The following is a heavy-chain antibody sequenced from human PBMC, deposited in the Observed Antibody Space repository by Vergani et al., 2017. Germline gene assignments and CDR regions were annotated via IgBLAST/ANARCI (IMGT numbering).Heavy chain of an antibody. J-gene: IGHJ6*02. CDR3: ARQRGYSGYDYPRAYLGGYYYGMDV. V-gene: IGHV5-51*01. D-gene: IGHD5-12*01. Sequence: EVQLVQSGAEVKKPGESLKISCKGSGYSFNSYWIGWVRQMPGKGLEWMGIIYPGDSDTRYSPSFQGQVPISADKSISTAYLQWSSLKASDTAMYYCARQRGYSGYDYPRAYLGGYYYGMDVWGQGP. CDR2: IYPGDSDT. CDR1: GYSFNSYW.